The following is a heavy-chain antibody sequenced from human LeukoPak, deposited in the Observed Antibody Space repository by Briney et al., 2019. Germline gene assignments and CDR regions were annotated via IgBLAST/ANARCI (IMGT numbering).Heavy chain of an antibody. Sequence: SETLSLTCTVSGGSVCSGSYYWSWIRQPPGKGLEWIGYIYYSGSTNYNPSLKSRVTISVDTSKNQFSLKLSSVTAADTAVYYCARRTYSSGWSNFDYWGQGTLVTVSS. D-gene: IGHD6-19*01. CDR2: IYYSGST. CDR1: GGSVCSGSYY. V-gene: IGHV4-61*01. J-gene: IGHJ4*02. CDR3: ARRTYSSGWSNFDY.